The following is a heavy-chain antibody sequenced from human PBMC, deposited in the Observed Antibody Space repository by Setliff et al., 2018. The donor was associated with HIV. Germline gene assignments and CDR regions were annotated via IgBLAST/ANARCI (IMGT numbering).Heavy chain of an antibody. V-gene: IGHV1-18*01. Sequence: ASVKVSCKASGYTFTSYGIGWVRQAPGQGLEWMGWISPYNGHTNYAQKLQGRVTRTTDTSTSTTYMELTSLRSDDTAVYYCARWSCGRATCYDSPYNWFDPWGQGTLVTVSS. CDR2: ISPYNGHT. CDR3: ARWSCGRATCYDSPYNWFDP. CDR1: GYTFTSYG. D-gene: IGHD2-2*01. J-gene: IGHJ5*02.